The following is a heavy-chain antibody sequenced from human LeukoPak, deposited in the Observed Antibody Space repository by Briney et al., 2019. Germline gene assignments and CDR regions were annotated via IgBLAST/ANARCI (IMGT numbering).Heavy chain of an antibody. CDR3: ASRSHKTIVVADTREVGDY. Sequence: SVKVSCKASGGTLRRHTITWVRQAPGQGLEWMGRIIPMMGIANYAQKFQGRVTITADTSTDTAYMDLISLRSEDTAVYYCASRSHKTIVVADTREVGDYWGQGTLVTVSS. V-gene: IGHV1-69*02. CDR2: IIPMMGIA. J-gene: IGHJ4*02. D-gene: IGHD6-19*01. CDR1: GGTLRRHT.